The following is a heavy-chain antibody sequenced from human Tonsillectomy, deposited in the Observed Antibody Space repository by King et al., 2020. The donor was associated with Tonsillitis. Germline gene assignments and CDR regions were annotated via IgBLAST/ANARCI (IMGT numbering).Heavy chain of an antibody. V-gene: IGHV4-59*08. CDR2: IFYSGST. Sequence: VQLQESGPGLVKPSETLSLTCTVSGASISSYYWSWIRQPPGKGLEWIGYIFYSGSTNYNPSLKSRVTTSLDTSNNQFSLKLSSVTAADTAAYYCARSLLTALEYSSSWHPRGGGMDVWGQGTTVTVSS. CDR1: GASISSYY. J-gene: IGHJ6*02. D-gene: IGHD6-13*01. CDR3: ARSLLTALEYSSSWHPRGGGMDV.